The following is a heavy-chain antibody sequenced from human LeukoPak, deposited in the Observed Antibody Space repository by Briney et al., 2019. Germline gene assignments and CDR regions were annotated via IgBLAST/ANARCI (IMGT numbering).Heavy chain of an antibody. CDR3: ARALYYYDSSGYYLGLFDY. D-gene: IGHD3-22*01. J-gene: IGHJ4*02. Sequence: ASVKVSCKASAYTFTGYYMHWVRQAPGQGLEWMGWINPNSGGTNYAQKFQGRVTMARDTSISTAYMELSRLRSDDTAVYYCARALYYYDSSGYYLGLFDYWGQGTLVTVSS. V-gene: IGHV1-2*02. CDR2: INPNSGGT. CDR1: AYTFTGYY.